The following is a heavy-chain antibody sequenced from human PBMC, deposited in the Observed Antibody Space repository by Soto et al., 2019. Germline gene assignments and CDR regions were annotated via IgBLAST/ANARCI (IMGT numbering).Heavy chain of an antibody. Sequence: SETLSLTCTVSGGSIDSLYHWGLLRQPAGKGLGLIGIIDDCVKVYYTPSLTGRFTLFVDTPKNSFSLNLNSVTATDTAVYYCAITPPIEVAGPDFWGQGTLVTV. V-gene: IGHV4-39*02. CDR2: IDDCVKV. CDR3: AITPPIEVAGPDF. J-gene: IGHJ4*02. D-gene: IGHD6-19*01. CDR1: GGSIDSLYH.